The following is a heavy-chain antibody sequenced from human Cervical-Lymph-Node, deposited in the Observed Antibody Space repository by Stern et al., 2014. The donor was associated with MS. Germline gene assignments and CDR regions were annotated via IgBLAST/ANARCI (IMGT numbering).Heavy chain of an antibody. CDR3: ARGLSGAGRYFDY. J-gene: IGHJ4*02. D-gene: IGHD1-26*01. Sequence: VHLVESGGAVVQPGRSLRLSCAASGFSFSNFGLHWVRPAPGKGLGWVAVMWSDGSFQYYGDSVEGRFSISRDNSQNTLYLQMNSLRVEDTAVYYCARGLSGAGRYFDYWGQGALVTVSS. CDR2: MWSDGSFQ. V-gene: IGHV3-33*08. CDR1: GFSFSNFG.